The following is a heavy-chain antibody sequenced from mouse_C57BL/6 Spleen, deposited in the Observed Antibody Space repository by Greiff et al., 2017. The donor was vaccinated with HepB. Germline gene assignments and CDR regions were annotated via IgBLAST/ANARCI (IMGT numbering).Heavy chain of an antibody. J-gene: IGHJ1*03. V-gene: IGHV5-9-1*02. D-gene: IGHD4-1*01. CDR2: ISSGGDYI. CDR1: GFTFSSYA. Sequence: EVKLMESGEGLVKPGGSLKLSCAASGFTFSSYAMSWVRQTPEKRLEWVAYISSGGDYIYYADTVKGRFTISRDNARNTLYLQMSSLKSEDTAMYYCTRDNPPLTGTKYFDVWGTGTTVTVSS. CDR3: TRDNPPLTGTKYFDV.